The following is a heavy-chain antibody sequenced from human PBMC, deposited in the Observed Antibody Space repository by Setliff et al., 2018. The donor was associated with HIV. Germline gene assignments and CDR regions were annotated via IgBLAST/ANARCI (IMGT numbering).Heavy chain of an antibody. V-gene: IGHV1-3*04. CDR1: GYIFTMYT. D-gene: IGHD3-10*01. CDR2: INTVNGNT. J-gene: IGHJ4*02. CDR3: AREPAGSGSGSFGF. Sequence: ASVKVSCKASGYIFTMYTMYWVRQAPGQRLEWMGRINTVNGNTKYSQNFQGRVTITRDTFANTANMELSRLRSEDTAVYYCAREPAGSGSGSFGFWGQGTLVTVSS.